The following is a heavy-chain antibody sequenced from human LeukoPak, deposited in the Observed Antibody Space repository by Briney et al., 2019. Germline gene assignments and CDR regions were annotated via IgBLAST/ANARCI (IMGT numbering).Heavy chain of an antibody. D-gene: IGHD3-10*01. V-gene: IGHV4-59*01. J-gene: IGHJ5*02. Sequence: SETLSLTCTVSGGSISSYYWSWIRQSPGKGLECIGDIHYTGSTNYNPSLKSRVTISVETSKHQFSLKLKSVTAADTAVYYCARGGYYGSGNDFRFDTWGQGTLVTVSS. CDR3: ARGGYYGSGNDFRFDT. CDR1: GGSISSYY. CDR2: IHYTGST.